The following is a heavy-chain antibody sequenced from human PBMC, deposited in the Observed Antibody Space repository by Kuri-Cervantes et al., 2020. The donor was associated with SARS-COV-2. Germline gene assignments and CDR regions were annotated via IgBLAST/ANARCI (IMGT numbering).Heavy chain of an antibody. V-gene: IGHV1-18*01. D-gene: IGHD5-18*01. CDR1: GYTFTSYG. J-gene: IGHJ6*03. CDR3: ARTGWGRGLVDTAIGMGDYYYYYMDV. CDR2: ISAYNGNT. Sequence: ASVKVSCKASGYTFTSYGISWVRQAPGQGLEWMGWISAYNGNTNYAQKFQGRVTITADESTSTAYMELSSLRSEDTAVYYCARTGWGRGLVDTAIGMGDYYYYYMDVWGKGTTVTVSS.